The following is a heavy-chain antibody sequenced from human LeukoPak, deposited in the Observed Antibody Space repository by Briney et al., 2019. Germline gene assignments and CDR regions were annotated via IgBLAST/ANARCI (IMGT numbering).Heavy chain of an antibody. CDR1: GFTFSSYA. V-gene: IGHV3-30-3*01. D-gene: IGHD3-10*01. CDR3: ARDHYGSGSYYLDY. CDR2: ISYDGSNK. Sequence: GGSLRLSCAASGFTFSSYAMHWVRQAPGKGLEWVAVISYDGSNKYYADSVKGRFTISRDNSKNTPYLQMNSLRAEDTAVYYCARDHYGSGSYYLDYWGQGTLVTVSS. J-gene: IGHJ4*02.